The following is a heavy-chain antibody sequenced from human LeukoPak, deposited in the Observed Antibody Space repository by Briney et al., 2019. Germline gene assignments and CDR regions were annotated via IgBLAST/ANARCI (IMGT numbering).Heavy chain of an antibody. D-gene: IGHD2-2*01. J-gene: IGHJ4*02. CDR1: GFTVSSNY. V-gene: IGHV3-74*01. Sequence: GGSLRLSCAASGFTVSSNYMSWVRHAPGKGLVWVSRINSDGSSTSYADSVKGRFTISRDSAKNTLYLQMNSLRAEDTAVYYCARRNPTSCYDYWGQGTLVTVSS. CDR3: ARRNPTSCYDY. CDR2: INSDGSST.